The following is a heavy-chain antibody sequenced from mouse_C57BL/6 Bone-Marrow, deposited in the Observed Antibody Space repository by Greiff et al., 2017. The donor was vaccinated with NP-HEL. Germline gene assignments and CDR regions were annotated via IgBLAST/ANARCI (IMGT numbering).Heavy chain of an antibody. V-gene: IGHV1-69*01. J-gene: IGHJ2*01. CDR3: ARGYYGHDY. CDR1: GYTFTSYW. Sequence: QVQLKQPGAELVMPGASVKLSCKASGYTFTSYWMHWVKQRPGQGLEWIGEIDPSDSYTNYNQKFKGKSTLTVDKSSSTAYMQLSSLTSEDSAVYYCARGYYGHDYWGQGTTLTVSS. CDR2: IDPSDSYT. D-gene: IGHD1-1*01.